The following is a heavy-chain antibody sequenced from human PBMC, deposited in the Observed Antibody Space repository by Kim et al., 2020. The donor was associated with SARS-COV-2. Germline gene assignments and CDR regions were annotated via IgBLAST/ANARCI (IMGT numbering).Heavy chain of an antibody. J-gene: IGHJ4*02. CDR3: ASLSEDLLLWFGELFAPPDY. CDR1: GCSISSSSYY. D-gene: IGHD3-10*01. V-gene: IGHV4-39*01. CDR2: IYYSGST. Sequence: SETLSLTCTVSGCSISSSSYYWGWIRQPPGKGLEWIGSIYYSGSTYYNPSLKSRVTISVDTSKNQFSLKLSSVTAADTAVYYCASLSEDLLLWFGELFAPPDYWGQGTLVTVSS.